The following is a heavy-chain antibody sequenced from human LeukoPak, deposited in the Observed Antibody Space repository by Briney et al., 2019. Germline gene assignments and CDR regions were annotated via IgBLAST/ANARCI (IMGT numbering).Heavy chain of an antibody. CDR1: GFTLSSNG. CDR3: VKILYDRYNSAIDY. CDR2: ISYDESSK. D-gene: IGHD3-22*01. Sequence: PGRSLRLSCAASGFTLSSNGIHWVRQAPGRGLGWGAVISYDESSKYYADSVKGRFTISRDNSKKTLYLQMNSLRAEDTAVYYCVKILYDRYNSAIDYWGQGTLVTVSS. J-gene: IGHJ4*02. V-gene: IGHV3-30*18.